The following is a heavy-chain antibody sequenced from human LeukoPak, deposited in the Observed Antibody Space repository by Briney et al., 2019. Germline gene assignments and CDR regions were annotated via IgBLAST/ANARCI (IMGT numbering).Heavy chain of an antibody. V-gene: IGHV4-34*01. J-gene: IGHJ4*02. Sequence: SETLSLTCAVYGGSFSGYYWSWIRQPPGKGLEWIGEINHSGSTNYNPSLKSRVTMSVDTSKNQFSLKLSSVTAADTAVYYCARRKGIAAAVPFDYWGQGTLVTVSS. CDR3: ARRKGIAAAVPFDY. CDR2: INHSGST. CDR1: GGSFSGYY. D-gene: IGHD6-13*01.